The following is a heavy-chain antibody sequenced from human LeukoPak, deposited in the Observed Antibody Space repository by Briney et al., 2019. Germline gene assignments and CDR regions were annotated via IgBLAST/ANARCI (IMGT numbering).Heavy chain of an antibody. CDR3: ARGYSYGRGRMYYFDY. Sequence: PSETLSLTCTVSGGSISSSSYYWGWIRQPPGKGLEWIGSIYYSGSTYYNPSLKSRVTISVDTSKNQFSLKLSSVTAADTAVYYCARGYSYGRGRMYYFDYWGQGTLVTVSS. J-gene: IGHJ4*02. CDR2: IYYSGST. V-gene: IGHV4-39*01. CDR1: GGSISSSSYY. D-gene: IGHD5-18*01.